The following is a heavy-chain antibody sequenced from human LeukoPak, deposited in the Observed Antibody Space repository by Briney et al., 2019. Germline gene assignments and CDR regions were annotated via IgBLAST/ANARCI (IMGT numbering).Heavy chain of an antibody. CDR1: GFTFSSYA. D-gene: IGHD6-13*01. CDR3: AKDMVAAANWFDP. V-gene: IGHV3-23*01. CDR2: ILSGGST. Sequence: GGSLRLSCAASGFTFSSYAMNWVRQAPGKGLEWVSTILSGGSTYYADSVKGRFTISRDTSKNTLYLQMNSLRPEDTPVYYCAKDMVAAANWFDPWGQGTLVTVSS. J-gene: IGHJ5*02.